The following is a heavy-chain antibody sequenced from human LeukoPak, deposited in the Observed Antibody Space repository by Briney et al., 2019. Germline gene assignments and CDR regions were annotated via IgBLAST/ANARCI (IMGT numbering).Heavy chain of an antibody. J-gene: IGHJ4*02. Sequence: SETLSLTCAVYGGSFSGYYWSWIRQPPGKGLEWIGEINHSGSTNYNPSLKSRVTISVDTSKNQFSLKLSSVTAADTAVYYCARTSGGGLRLGELSSRPRRFPNAPFDYWGQGTLVTVSS. CDR3: ARTSGGGLRLGELSSRPRRFPNAPFDY. CDR1: GGSFSGYY. D-gene: IGHD3-16*02. V-gene: IGHV4-34*01. CDR2: INHSGST.